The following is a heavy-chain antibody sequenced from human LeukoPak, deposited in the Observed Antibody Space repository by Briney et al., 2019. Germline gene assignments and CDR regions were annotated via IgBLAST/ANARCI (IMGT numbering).Heavy chain of an antibody. CDR1: GFTFSGSA. D-gene: IGHD2-21*01. Sequence: GGSLRLSCAASGFTFSGSAIHWVRQASGKGLEWVGRIKGKADSYVTAYAASVKGRFTISRDDSKNMAYLQMNSLKTEDTAVYYCTRLPLYCGGGNCYFDNWGQGTLVTVSS. V-gene: IGHV3-73*01. J-gene: IGHJ4*02. CDR2: IKGKADSYVT. CDR3: TRLPLYCGGGNCYFDN.